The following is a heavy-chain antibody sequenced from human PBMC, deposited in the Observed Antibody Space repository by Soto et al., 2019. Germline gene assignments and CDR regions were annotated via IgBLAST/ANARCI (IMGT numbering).Heavy chain of an antibody. V-gene: IGHV4-59*01. CDR2: IYYSGST. CDR1: GGSISSYY. D-gene: IGHD1-7*01. Sequence: PSETLSLTCTVSGGSISSYYWSWIRQPPGKGLEWIGYIYYSGSTNYNPSLKSRVTISVDTSKNQFSLKLSSVTAADTAVYYCARCHGITGTTQCNWFDPWGQGTLVTVSS. J-gene: IGHJ5*02. CDR3: ARCHGITGTTQCNWFDP.